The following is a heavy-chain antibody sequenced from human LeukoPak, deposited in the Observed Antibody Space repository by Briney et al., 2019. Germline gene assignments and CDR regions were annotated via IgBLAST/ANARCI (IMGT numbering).Heavy chain of an antibody. V-gene: IGHV1-18*01. D-gene: IGHD2-8*02. CDR3: SREGEGEDGTGHHNWYFDL. CDR1: GYMFTKYG. CDR2: ISPYNGNT. J-gene: IGHJ2*01. Sequence: ASVKVSCKASGYMFTKYGISWVRQAPGQGLEWMGWISPYNGNTKYDQKVQGRVTMTTDTSTSTAYSELRSLRSDDTAMYYCSREGEGEDGTGHHNWYFDLWGRGTLVTVSS.